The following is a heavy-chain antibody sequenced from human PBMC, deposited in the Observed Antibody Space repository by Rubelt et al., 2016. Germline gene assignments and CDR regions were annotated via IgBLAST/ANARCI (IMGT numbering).Heavy chain of an antibody. CDR1: KFTVSLEY. V-gene: IGHV3-66*01. J-gene: IGHJ4*02. D-gene: IGHD2-2*01. CDR2: MYSDGRT. CDR3: ATLPSAEVPSDY. Sequence: GGSLKLSCDSSKFTVSLEYMNWVRQAPGTGLEWVSIMYSDGRTFYADSVRGRFTISRDNSKNTLYLQMNSLRVEDTAVYYCATLPSAEVPSDYWGQGTLVTVSS.